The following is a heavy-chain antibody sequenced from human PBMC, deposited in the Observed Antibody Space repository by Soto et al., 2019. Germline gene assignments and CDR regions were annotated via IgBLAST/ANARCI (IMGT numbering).Heavy chain of an antibody. Sequence: QVQLQESGPGLVKPSETLSLTCTVSGGSVSSGSYYWSWIRQPPGKGLEWIGYIYYSGSTNYNPSRKSRVTISVDTSKNQFALTLSSVTAADTAVYYCARDWGYADYWGQGTLVTVSS. D-gene: IGHD3-16*01. CDR3: ARDWGYADY. V-gene: IGHV4-61*01. CDR2: IYYSGST. J-gene: IGHJ4*02. CDR1: GGSVSSGSYY.